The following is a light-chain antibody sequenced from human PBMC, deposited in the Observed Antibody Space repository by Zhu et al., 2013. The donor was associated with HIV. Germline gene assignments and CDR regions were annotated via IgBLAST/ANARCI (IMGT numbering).Light chain of an antibody. Sequence: QSVLTQPPSASGTPGQRVTISCSGSNSNIGSNTVNWYQQLPGTAPKLLIYSDNQRPSGVPDRFSGSKSGTSASLAISGLQSEDEANYYCSTWDDSLSTYVVFGGGTMLGSVLFGGGTKLTVL. V-gene: IGLV1-44*01. CDR1: NSNIGSNT. J-gene: IGLJ2*01. CDR3: STWDDSLSTYVVFGGGTMLGSVL. CDR2: SDN.